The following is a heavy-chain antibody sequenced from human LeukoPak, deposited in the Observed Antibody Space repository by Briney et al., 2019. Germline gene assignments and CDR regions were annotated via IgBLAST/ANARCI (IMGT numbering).Heavy chain of an antibody. D-gene: IGHD3-10*01. CDR1: GGSISNYY. V-gene: IGHV4-4*07. J-gene: IGHJ6*03. Sequence: KTSETLSLTCTVSGGSISNYYWSWIRQPAGKGLEWIGRIYTSGSTNYNPSLKSRVTMSVDTSKNQFSLKLSSATAADTAVYYCARGQRSDAGWGLYYYYYYIDVWGKGTTVTVSS. CDR2: IYTSGST. CDR3: ARGQRSDAGWGLYYYYYYIDV.